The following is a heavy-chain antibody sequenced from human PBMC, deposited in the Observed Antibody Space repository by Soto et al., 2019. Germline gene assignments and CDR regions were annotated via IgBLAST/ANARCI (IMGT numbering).Heavy chain of an antibody. J-gene: IGHJ4*02. V-gene: IGHV3-74*01. Sequence: EVQLVESGGGLVQPGGSLRLSCAGSGFALSSSWMHWVRQDPGKGPVWVSRINFDGSTTDYADSVRGRFTISRDNAKNTLYLEMNSLRVDDTAVYHCARGPRGWSGFDYWGQGTLVTVSS. CDR2: INFDGSTT. CDR1: GFALSSSW. CDR3: ARGPRGWSGFDY. D-gene: IGHD6-19*01.